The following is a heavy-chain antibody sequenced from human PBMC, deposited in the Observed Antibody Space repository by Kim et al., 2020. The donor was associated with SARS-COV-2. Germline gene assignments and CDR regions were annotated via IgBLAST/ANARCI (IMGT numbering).Heavy chain of an antibody. D-gene: IGHD2-2*01. CDR2: FDPEDGET. CDR3: ATGPPYCSSTSCGWFDP. CDR1: GYTLTELS. V-gene: IGHV1-24*01. J-gene: IGHJ5*02. Sequence: ASVKVSCKVSGYTLTELSMHWVRQAPGKGLEWMGGFDPEDGETIYAQKFQGIVTMTEDTSTDTAYMELSSLRSEDTAVYYCATGPPYCSSTSCGWFDPWGQGTLVTVSS.